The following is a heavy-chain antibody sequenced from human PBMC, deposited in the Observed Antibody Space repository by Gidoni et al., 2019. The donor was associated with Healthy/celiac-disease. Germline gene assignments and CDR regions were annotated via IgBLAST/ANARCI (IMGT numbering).Heavy chain of an antibody. Sequence: QVQLQQWGAGLLKPSETLSLTCAVYGGSFSGYYWSWIRQPPGKGLEWIGEINHSGSTNYNPSLKSRVTISVDTSKNQFSLKLSSVTAADTAVYYCARRVRYYYDSSGYYYFDYWGQGTLVTVSS. J-gene: IGHJ4*02. V-gene: IGHV4-34*01. CDR3: ARRVRYYYDSSGYYYFDY. CDR2: INHSGST. D-gene: IGHD3-22*01. CDR1: GGSFSGYY.